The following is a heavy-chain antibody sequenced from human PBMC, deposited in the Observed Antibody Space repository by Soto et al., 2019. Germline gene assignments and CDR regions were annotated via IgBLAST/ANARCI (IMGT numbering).Heavy chain of an antibody. Sequence: SETLSLTCTVSGGSISSYYWSWIRQPPGKGLEWIGFIYYSGSTNYNPSLKSRVTISVDTSKNQFSLKLGSVTAADTAVYYCARDRRVYQGWIDPWGQGTLVTVAS. J-gene: IGHJ5*02. CDR1: GGSISSYY. CDR3: ARDRRVYQGWIDP. D-gene: IGHD2-2*01. CDR2: IYYSGST. V-gene: IGHV4-59*01.